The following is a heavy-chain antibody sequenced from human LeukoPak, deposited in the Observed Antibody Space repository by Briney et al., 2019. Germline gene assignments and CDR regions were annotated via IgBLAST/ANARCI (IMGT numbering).Heavy chain of an antibody. D-gene: IGHD1-1*01. J-gene: IGHJ6*02. Sequence: GSPRLSCAASGFTFSSYAMSWVRQAPGKGLEWVSAISGSGGSTYYADSVKGRFTISRDNSKNTLYLQMNSLRVEDTAIYYCAKGQELEYGVFDSWGQGTTVTLSS. CDR3: AKGQELEYGVFDS. CDR1: GFTFSSYA. CDR2: ISGSGGST. V-gene: IGHV3-23*01.